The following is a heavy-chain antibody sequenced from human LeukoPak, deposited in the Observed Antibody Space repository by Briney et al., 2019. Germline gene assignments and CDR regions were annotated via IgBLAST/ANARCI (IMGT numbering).Heavy chain of an antibody. J-gene: IGHJ4*02. Sequence: GGSLRLSCAAAGFTFTSHWMHWVRQAPGKGLVWVSDITGHGGTTNYADSVKGRFTISRDNARNTVYLQMSSLRLEDTAVYYCTSDHGFHFDLWGQGTLVTVSS. CDR2: ITGHGGTT. D-gene: IGHD5-24*01. CDR3: TSDHGFHFDL. CDR1: GFTFTSHW. V-gene: IGHV3-74*01.